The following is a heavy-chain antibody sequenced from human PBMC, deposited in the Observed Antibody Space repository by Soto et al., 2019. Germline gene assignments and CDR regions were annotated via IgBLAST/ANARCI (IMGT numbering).Heavy chain of an antibody. J-gene: IGHJ4*02. CDR3: AQNNYYGSGSYYTGRYYFDY. V-gene: IGHV3-30*18. D-gene: IGHD3-10*01. CDR1: GFTFSSYG. CDR2: ISYDGSNK. Sequence: GGSLRLSCAASGFTFSSYGMHWARQAPGKGLEWVAVISYDGSNKYYADSVKGRFTISRDNSKNTLYLQMNSLRAEDTAVYYSAQNNYYGSGSYYTGRYYFDYWGQGTLVTVSS.